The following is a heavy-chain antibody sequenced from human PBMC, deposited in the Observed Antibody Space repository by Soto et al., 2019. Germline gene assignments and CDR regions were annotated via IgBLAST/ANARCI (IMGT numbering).Heavy chain of an antibody. CDR2: IIPIFGTA. Sequence: GASVKVSCKASGGTFSSYAISWVRQAPGQGLEWMGGIIPIFGTANYAQKFQGRVTITADESTSTAYMELSSLRSEDTAVYYCARGLAYCGGDCYPSEFDYWGQGTLVTVSS. CDR1: GGTFSSYA. V-gene: IGHV1-69*13. J-gene: IGHJ4*02. CDR3: ARGLAYCGGDCYPSEFDY. D-gene: IGHD2-21*02.